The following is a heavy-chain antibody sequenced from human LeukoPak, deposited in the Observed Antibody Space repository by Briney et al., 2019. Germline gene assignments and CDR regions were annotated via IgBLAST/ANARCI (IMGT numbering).Heavy chain of an antibody. CDR2: ISAYNGNT. V-gene: IGHV1-18*01. D-gene: IGHD6-13*01. J-gene: IGHJ3*02. Sequence: GASVKVSCKASGYTFTSYGISWVRQAPGQGLEWMGWISAYNGNTNYAQKLQGRVTMTTDTSTSTAYMELRSLRSDDTAVYYCARDKYSSSSSGGHDAFDIWGQGTMVTVSS. CDR3: ARDKYSSSSSGGHDAFDI. CDR1: GYTFTSYG.